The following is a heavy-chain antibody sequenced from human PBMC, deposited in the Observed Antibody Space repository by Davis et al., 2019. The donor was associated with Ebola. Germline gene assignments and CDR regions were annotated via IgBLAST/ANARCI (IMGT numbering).Heavy chain of an antibody. V-gene: IGHV4-4*07. D-gene: IGHD3-10*01. CDR1: GGSISSYY. J-gene: IGHJ6*02. CDR3: ARETYFYYYGMDV. CDR2: IYTSGST. Sequence: ESLRLSCTVSGGSISSYYWSWIRQPAGKGLAWIGRIYTSGSTNYNPSLKSRVTMSVDTSKNQFSLKLSSVTAADTAVYYCARETYFYYYGMDVWGQGTTVTVSS.